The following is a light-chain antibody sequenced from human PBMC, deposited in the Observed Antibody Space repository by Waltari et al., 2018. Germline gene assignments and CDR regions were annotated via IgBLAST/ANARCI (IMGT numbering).Light chain of an antibody. J-gene: IGKJ4*02. V-gene: IGKV1-12*01. CDR2: AAS. CDR3: QQENSFPVT. CDR1: QSISSW. Sequence: DLQMTQSHSSVSASVGDRVTITCRACQSISSWLAWYQQKPGKAPKHLIYAASSLQSGVPSRFRGRGAGTDVSLTVSSQQPEDCATYYCQQENSFPVTFGEGTKVEIK.